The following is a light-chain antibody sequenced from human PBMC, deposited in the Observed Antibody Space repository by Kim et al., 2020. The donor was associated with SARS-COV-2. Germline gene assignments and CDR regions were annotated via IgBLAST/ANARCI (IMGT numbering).Light chain of an antibody. J-gene: IGLJ3*02. CDR1: SSNIGSNS. CDR3: AAWDDSLNGWV. Sequence: LTQPPSASGTPGQRVTISCSGSSSNIGSNSVNWYQQLPGTAPKLLIYSNNQRPSGVPDRFSGSKSGTSASLAISGLQSEDEADYYCAAWDDSLNGWVFGGGTQLTVL. CDR2: SNN. V-gene: IGLV1-44*01.